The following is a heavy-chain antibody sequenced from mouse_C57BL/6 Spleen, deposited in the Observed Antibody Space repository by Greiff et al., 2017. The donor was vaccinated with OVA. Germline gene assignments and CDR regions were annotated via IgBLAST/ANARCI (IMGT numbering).Heavy chain of an antibody. CDR3: TKSYGYDWAHFDY. V-gene: IGHV6-6*01. Sequence: EVQVVESGGGLVQPGGSMKLSCAASGFTFSDAWMDWVRQSPEKGLEWVAEIRNKANNHATYYAESVKGRFTISRDDSKSSVSLQMNSLRAEDTGMYYCTKSYGYDWAHFDYWGQGTTLTVSS. D-gene: IGHD2-2*01. J-gene: IGHJ2*01. CDR1: GFTFSDAW. CDR2: IRNKANNHAT.